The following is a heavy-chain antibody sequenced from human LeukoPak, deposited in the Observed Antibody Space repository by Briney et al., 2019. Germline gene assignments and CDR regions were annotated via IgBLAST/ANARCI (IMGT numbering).Heavy chain of an antibody. J-gene: IGHJ4*02. V-gene: IGHV3-23*01. CDR3: AKLAQGYGDYDFDY. Sequence: GGSLRLSCAASGFTFDNYVMAWFRQAPGKGLEWVSTISAVFPNTYSADSVKGRFTISRDNSKNTLYLQMNSLRAEDTAVYYCAKLAQGYGDYDFDYWGQGTLVTVSS. D-gene: IGHD4-17*01. CDR1: GFTFDNYV. CDR2: ISAVFPNT.